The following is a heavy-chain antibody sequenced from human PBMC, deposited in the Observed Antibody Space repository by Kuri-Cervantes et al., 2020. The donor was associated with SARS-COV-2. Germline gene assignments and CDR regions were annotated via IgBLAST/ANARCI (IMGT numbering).Heavy chain of an antibody. CDR1: GGSLSGHY. CDR3: ARRGDQFDY. D-gene: IGHD3-16*01. Sequence: SETLSLTCAVYGGSLSGHYWSWIRQPPGKGLEWIGEINHSGSTNYNPSLKSRVTISVDTSKNQFSLKLSSVTAADTAVYYCARRGDQFDYWGQGTLVTVSS. J-gene: IGHJ4*02. CDR2: INHSGST. V-gene: IGHV4-34*01.